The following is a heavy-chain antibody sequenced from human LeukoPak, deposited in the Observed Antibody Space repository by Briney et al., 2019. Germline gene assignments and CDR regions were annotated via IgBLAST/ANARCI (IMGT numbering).Heavy chain of an antibody. CDR1: GFTFSSYP. V-gene: IGHV3-30-3*01. CDR2: ISYDGSNK. J-gene: IGHJ4*02. D-gene: IGHD6-13*01. CDR3: VSSLMARGY. Sequence: PGGSLRLSCAASGFTFSSYPMPWVRQAPGKGLEWVAVISYDGSNKYYADSVKGRFTISRDNSKNTLYLQMNSLRAEDTAVYYCVSSLMARGYWGQGTLVIVSS.